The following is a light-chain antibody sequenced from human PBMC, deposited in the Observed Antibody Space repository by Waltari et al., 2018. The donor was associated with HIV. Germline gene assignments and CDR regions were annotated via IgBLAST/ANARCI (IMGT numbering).Light chain of an antibody. J-gene: IGLJ3*02. Sequence: SSDVGSYTLVSWYQQHPGKAPKLMIFEGINRPSGVSNRFSGSKSGNTASLTISGLQAEDEADYYCCSYAGSSNWVFGGGTKLTVL. CDR3: CSYAGSSNWV. V-gene: IGLV2-23*01. CDR1: SSDVGSYTL. CDR2: EGI.